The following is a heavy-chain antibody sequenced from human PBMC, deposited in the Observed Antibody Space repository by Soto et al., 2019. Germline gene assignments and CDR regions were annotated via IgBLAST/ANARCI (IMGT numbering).Heavy chain of an antibody. D-gene: IGHD3-10*01. CDR2: ITHTGTNA. V-gene: IGHV3-21*06. Sequence: PGGSLRLSCTASEFSFSDSSFNWVRQAPGKGLEWVSSITHTGTNAYYADSVKGRFTISRDNAKSSVTLQMNSLRAEDTAVYYCARVGTDDGSGSPYYSDYWGQGTLVTVSS. CDR1: EFSFSDSS. CDR3: ARVGTDDGSGSPYYSDY. J-gene: IGHJ4*02.